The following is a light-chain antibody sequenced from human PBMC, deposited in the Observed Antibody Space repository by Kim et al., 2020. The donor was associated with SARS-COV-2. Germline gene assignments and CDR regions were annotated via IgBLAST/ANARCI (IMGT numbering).Light chain of an antibody. CDR3: QVWDSSSDHVV. Sequence: SYELTQPPSVSVAPGKTARITCGGNNIGSKSVHWYQQKPGQAPVLVIYYDSDRPSGIPERFSGSISVNTATLTISRVEAGDEADYYCQVWDSSSDHVVFG. CDR1: NIGSKS. CDR2: YDS. J-gene: IGLJ2*01. V-gene: IGLV3-21*04.